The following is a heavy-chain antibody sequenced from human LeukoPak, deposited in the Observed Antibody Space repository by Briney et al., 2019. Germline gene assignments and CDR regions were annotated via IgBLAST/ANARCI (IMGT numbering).Heavy chain of an antibody. Sequence: SVKVSCKASGGTFSSYAISWVRQAPGQGLEWMGGIIPIFGTANYAQKLQGRVTITTDESTSTAYMELSSLRSEDTAVYYCARGVRQLVDFDYWGQGTLVTVSS. J-gene: IGHJ4*02. D-gene: IGHD6-13*01. CDR2: IIPIFGTA. CDR1: GGTFSSYA. V-gene: IGHV1-69*05. CDR3: ARGVRQLVDFDY.